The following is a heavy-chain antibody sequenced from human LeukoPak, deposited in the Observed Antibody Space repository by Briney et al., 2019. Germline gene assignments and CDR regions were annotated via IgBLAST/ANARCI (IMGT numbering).Heavy chain of an antibody. CDR2: ISSSSSYT. D-gene: IGHD5-18*01. CDR3: ARDNVDTAMAHDY. CDR1: GLTFRDYY. J-gene: IGHJ4*02. V-gene: IGHV3-11*06. Sequence: GGSLRLSCAASGLTFRDYYVTWIPQAPGKGQEWVSYISSSSSYTNYADSVKGRFTISRDNAKNSLYLQMNSLRAEDTAVYYCARDNVDTAMAHDYWGQGTLVTVSS.